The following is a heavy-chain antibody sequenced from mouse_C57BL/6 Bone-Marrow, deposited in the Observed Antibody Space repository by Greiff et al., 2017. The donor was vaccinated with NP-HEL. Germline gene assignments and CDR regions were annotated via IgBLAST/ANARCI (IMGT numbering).Heavy chain of an antibody. V-gene: IGHV5-9-1*02. CDR3: TRSIYYDYALAY. CDR1: GFTFSSYA. Sequence: DVMLVESGEGLVKPGGSLKLSCAASGFTFSSYAMSWVRQTPEKRLEWVAYISSGGDYIYYADTVKGRFTISRDNARNTLYLQMSSLKSEDTAMYYCTRSIYYDYALAYWGQGTLVTVSA. CDR2: ISSGGDYI. D-gene: IGHD2-4*01. J-gene: IGHJ3*01.